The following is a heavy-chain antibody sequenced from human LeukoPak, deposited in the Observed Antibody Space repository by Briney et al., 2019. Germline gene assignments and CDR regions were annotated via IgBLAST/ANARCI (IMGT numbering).Heavy chain of an antibody. J-gene: IGHJ4*02. CDR2: INHSGST. D-gene: IGHD3-10*01. Sequence: SETLSLTCAVYGGSFSGYYWSWIRQPPGKGLEWIGEINHSGSTNYNPSLKSRVTISVDTSKNQFSLKLSSVTAADTAVYYCARGIWVVRGSPFDYWGQGTLVTVSS. CDR1: GGSFSGYY. CDR3: ARGIWVVRGSPFDY. V-gene: IGHV4-34*01.